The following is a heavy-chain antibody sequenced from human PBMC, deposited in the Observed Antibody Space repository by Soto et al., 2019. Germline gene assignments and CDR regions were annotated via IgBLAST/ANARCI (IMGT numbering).Heavy chain of an antibody. D-gene: IGHD5-18*01. CDR3: AKTFGYSYAIDY. CDR2: INPNSGGI. V-gene: IGHV1-2*02. J-gene: IGHJ4*02. Sequence: ASVKVSCKASGYTFTGYDMHWVRQAPGQGLEWMGWINPNSGGINYAQKLQGRVTMTTDTSTSTAYMELRSLRSDDTAVYYCAKTFGYSYAIDYWGQGTLVTVSS. CDR1: GYTFTGYD.